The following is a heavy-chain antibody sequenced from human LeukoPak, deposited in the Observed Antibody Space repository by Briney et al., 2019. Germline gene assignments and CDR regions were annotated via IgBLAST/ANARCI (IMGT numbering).Heavy chain of an antibody. V-gene: IGHV3-30-3*01. CDR2: ISYDGSNK. Sequence: GSLELSCAASGFPFSSYAMHWVRPAPGKGLEWVAVISYDGSNKYYADSVKGRFTISRDNSKNTLYLQMNSLRAEDTAVYYCARADQYYDFWSGCPYWGQGTLVTVSS. J-gene: IGHJ4*02. D-gene: IGHD3-3*01. CDR3: ARADQYYDFWSGCPY. CDR1: GFPFSSYA.